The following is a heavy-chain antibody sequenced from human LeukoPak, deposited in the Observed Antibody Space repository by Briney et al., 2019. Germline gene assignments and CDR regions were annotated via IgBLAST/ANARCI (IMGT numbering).Heavy chain of an antibody. CDR2: IYHSGST. D-gene: IGHD3-10*01. CDR3: ARGGVYYYGSGSYVFDP. V-gene: IGHV4-30-2*01. J-gene: IGHJ5*02. Sequence: PSQTLSLTCAVSGGPISSGGYSWSWIRQPPGKGLEWIGYIYHSGSTYYNPSLKSRVTISVYRSKNQFSLKLSSVTAADTAVYYCARGGVYYYGSGSYVFDPWGQGTLVTVSS. CDR1: GGPISSGGYS.